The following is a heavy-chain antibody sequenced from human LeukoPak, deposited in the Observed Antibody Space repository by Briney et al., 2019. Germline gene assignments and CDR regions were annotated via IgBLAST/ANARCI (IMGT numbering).Heavy chain of an antibody. CDR2: IIPIFGTA. J-gene: IGHJ6*03. D-gene: IGHD3-3*01. CDR3: ARARGDFWSGYYTHYYYYYMDV. V-gene: IGHV1-69*05. CDR1: GGTFSSYA. Sequence: SVKVSCKASGGTFSSYAISWVRQAPGQGLEWMGGIIPIFGTANYAQKFQGRVTITTDESTSTAYMELSSLRSEDTAVYYCARARGDFWSGYYTHYYYYYMDVWGKGTTVTVSS.